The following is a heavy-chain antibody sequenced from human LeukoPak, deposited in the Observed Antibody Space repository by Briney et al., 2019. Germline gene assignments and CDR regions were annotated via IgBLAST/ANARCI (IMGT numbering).Heavy chain of an antibody. J-gene: IGHJ4*02. V-gene: IGHV4-39*01. CDR1: GGSSSSSSYY. D-gene: IGHD1-26*01. CDR2: IYYSGST. CDR3: ARRDGATGYFDY. Sequence: SETLSLTCTVSGGSSSSSSYYWGWIRQPPGKGLEWIGSIYYSGSTYYNPSLKSRVTISVDTSKNQFSLKLSSVTAADTAVYYCARRDGATGYFDYWGQGTLVTVSS.